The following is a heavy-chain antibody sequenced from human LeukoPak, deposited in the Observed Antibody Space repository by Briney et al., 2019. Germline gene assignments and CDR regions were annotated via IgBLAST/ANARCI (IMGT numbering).Heavy chain of an antibody. Sequence: GSLRLSCAASGFTFSSYAMTWVRQPPGKGLEWIGGINYSGYTYYNPSLKSRVTISVDTPKNQFSLKLSSVTAADTAVYYCARPGYYDNSGFNFDYWGQGTLVTVSS. D-gene: IGHD3-22*01. V-gene: IGHV4-39*01. J-gene: IGHJ4*02. CDR1: GFTFSSYA. CDR2: INYSGYT. CDR3: ARPGYYDNSGFNFDY.